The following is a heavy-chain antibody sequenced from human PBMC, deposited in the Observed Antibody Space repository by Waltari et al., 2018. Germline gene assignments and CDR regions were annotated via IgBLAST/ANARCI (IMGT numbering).Heavy chain of an antibody. CDR1: GGTFSTHI. D-gene: IGHD2-2*01. V-gene: IGHV1-69*04. CDR3: ARGAAPMAVTSLDF. J-gene: IGHJ4*02. CDR2: ITPILGIA. Sequence: QVQLVQSGAEVKKPESSVKVSCQASGGTFSTHIITWVRQAPGQGLEWMGQITPILGIANYAQKLQARVTMTADESTSTAYMELSSLTSEDTAVYYCARGAAPMAVTSLDFWGQGTLVTVSS.